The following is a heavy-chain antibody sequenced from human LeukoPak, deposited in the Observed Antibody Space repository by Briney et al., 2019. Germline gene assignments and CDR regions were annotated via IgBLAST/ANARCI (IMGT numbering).Heavy chain of an antibody. V-gene: IGHV1-18*01. D-gene: IGHD2-15*01. Sequence: ASVKVSCKASGYTFTSCGISWVRQAPGQGLEWMGWISGYNGNTNYAQKLQGRVTMTTDTSTSTAYMELRSLRSDDTAVYYCARGGLGYRSGGSCPSNWFDPWGQGALVTVSS. CDR3: ARGGLGYRSGGSCPSNWFDP. CDR1: GYTFTSCG. J-gene: IGHJ5*02. CDR2: ISGYNGNT.